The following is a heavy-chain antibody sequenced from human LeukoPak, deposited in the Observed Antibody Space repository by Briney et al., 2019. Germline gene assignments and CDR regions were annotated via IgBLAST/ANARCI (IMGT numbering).Heavy chain of an antibody. D-gene: IGHD5-18*01. J-gene: IGHJ4*02. V-gene: IGHV4-59*12. CDR3: AKDLGTAMVTFFDY. Sequence: SETLSLTCTVSGGSISSYYWSWIRQPPGKGLEWIGYIYYSGSTNYNPSLKSRVTISVDTSKNQFSLKLSSVTAADTAVYYCAKDLGTAMVTFFDYWGQGTLVTVSS. CDR1: GGSISSYY. CDR2: IYYSGST.